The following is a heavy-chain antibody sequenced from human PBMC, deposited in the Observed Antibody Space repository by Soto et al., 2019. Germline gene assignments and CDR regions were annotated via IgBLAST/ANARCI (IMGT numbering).Heavy chain of an antibody. Sequence: SETLSLTCAVYGGSFSGYYWSWIRQPPGKGLEWIGEINHSGSTNYNPSLKSRVTISVDTSKNQFSLKLSSVTAADTAVYYCARGGYGEDYYYYGMDVWGQGTTVTVSS. V-gene: IGHV4-34*01. J-gene: IGHJ6*02. D-gene: IGHD4-17*01. CDR3: ARGGYGEDYYYYGMDV. CDR1: GGSFSGYY. CDR2: INHSGST.